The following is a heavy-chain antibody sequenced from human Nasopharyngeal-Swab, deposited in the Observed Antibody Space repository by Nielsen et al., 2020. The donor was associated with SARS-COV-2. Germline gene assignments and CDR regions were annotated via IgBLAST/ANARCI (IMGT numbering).Heavy chain of an antibody. V-gene: IGHV4-34*01. D-gene: IGHD3-10*01. CDR3: ARERDYYYGSGSYPPDP. CDR2: INHSGST. Sequence: WIRQPPGKGLEWIGEINHSGSTNYNPSLKSRVTISVDTSKNQLSLKLSSVTAADTAVYYCARERDYYYGSGSYPPDPWGQGTLVTVSS. J-gene: IGHJ5*02.